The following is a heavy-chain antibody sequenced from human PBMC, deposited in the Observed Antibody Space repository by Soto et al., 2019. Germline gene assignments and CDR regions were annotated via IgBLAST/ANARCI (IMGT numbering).Heavy chain of an antibody. CDR2: MNPNSGNT. J-gene: IGHJ6*03. Sequence: GASVKVSCKASGYTFTSYDINWVQQATGQGLEWMGWMNPNSGNTGYAQKFQGRVTMTRNTSISTAYMELSSLRSEDTAVYYCASNYGDYVLGDYYYMDVWGKGTTVTVSS. CDR1: GYTFTSYD. V-gene: IGHV1-8*01. CDR3: ASNYGDYVLGDYYYMDV. D-gene: IGHD4-17*01.